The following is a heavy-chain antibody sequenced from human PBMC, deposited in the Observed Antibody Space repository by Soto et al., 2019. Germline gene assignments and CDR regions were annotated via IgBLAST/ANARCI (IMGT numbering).Heavy chain of an antibody. V-gene: IGHV4-34*01. Sequence: SETLSLTCAVYGGSFSGYYWSWIRQPPGKGLEWFGEINHSGSTNYNPSLKSRVTISVDTSKNQFSLKLSSVTAADTAVYYCARGLGVLLWFGAFMDVWGQGTTVTVSS. CDR3: ARGLGVLLWFGAFMDV. D-gene: IGHD3-10*01. J-gene: IGHJ6*02. CDR1: GGSFSGYY. CDR2: INHSGST.